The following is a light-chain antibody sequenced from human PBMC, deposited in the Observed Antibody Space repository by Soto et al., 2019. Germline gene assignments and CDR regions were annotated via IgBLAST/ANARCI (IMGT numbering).Light chain of an antibody. J-gene: IGKJ4*01. CDR2: DAS. V-gene: IGKV1-33*01. CDR3: QKYENLQLT. Sequence: DIQMTQSPSSLSASVGDRVTITCQTSQAMGNFLNWYQQKPGKAPALLIYDASNLETGVPSRFSGSGSGTHFTFTISSLQPEDIATYYCQKYENLQLTFGGGTKVEIK. CDR1: QAMGNF.